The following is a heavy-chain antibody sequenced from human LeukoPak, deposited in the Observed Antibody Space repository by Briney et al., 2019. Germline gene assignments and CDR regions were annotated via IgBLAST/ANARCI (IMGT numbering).Heavy chain of an antibody. D-gene: IGHD4-11*01. CDR3: ARERGYSNYEV. CDR1: GFTVSSNY. Sequence: QSGGSLRLSCAASGFTVSSNYMSWVRQAPGKGLEWVSVIYSGGSTYYADSVKGRITISRDNSKNTLYLQMNSLRAEDTAVYYCARERGYSNYEVWGQGTLVTVSS. J-gene: IGHJ4*02. CDR2: IYSGGST. V-gene: IGHV3-53*01.